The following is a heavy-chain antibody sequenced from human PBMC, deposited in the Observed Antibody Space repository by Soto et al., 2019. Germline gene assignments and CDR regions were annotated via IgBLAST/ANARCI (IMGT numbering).Heavy chain of an antibody. CDR2: IKQDGSQK. Sequence: GGSLRLSCAASGLTFSSYWMSWVRQAPGKGLEWVANIKQDGSQKYYVDSVKGRFTISRDNAKNSLYLQMNSLRVGDTAVYYCASAYYYDSSGYSPGGYWGQGTLVTVSS. J-gene: IGHJ4*02. D-gene: IGHD3-22*01. CDR3: ASAYYYDSSGYSPGGY. V-gene: IGHV3-7*01. CDR1: GLTFSSYW.